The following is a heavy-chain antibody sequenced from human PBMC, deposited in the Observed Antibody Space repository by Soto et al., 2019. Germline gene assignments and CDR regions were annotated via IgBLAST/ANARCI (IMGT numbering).Heavy chain of an antibody. CDR1: GYPLTSYD. J-gene: IGHJ6*02. CDR3: ARVKRDYVSGSSRYYYYGMDV. Sequence: XSVKVAYKASGYPLTSYDINWVRRATGQGLEWMGWMNPNSGNTGYAQKFQGRVTMTRNTSISTAYMELSSLRSEDTAVYYCARVKRDYVSGSSRYYYYGMDVCGQRTTVTVSS. CDR2: MNPNSGNT. V-gene: IGHV1-8*01. D-gene: IGHD3-16*02.